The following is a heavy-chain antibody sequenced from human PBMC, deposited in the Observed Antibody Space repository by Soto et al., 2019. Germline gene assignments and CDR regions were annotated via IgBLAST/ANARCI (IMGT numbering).Heavy chain of an antibody. J-gene: IGHJ5*02. CDR3: ARDLRYFDWLSLYNWFDP. CDR2: ISAYNGNT. V-gene: IGHV1-18*01. CDR1: GYTFTSYG. D-gene: IGHD3-9*01. Sequence: ALVKVSCKASGYTFTSYGISWVRQAPGQGLEWMGWISAYNGNTNYAQKLQGRVTMTTDTSTSTAYMELRSLRSDDTAVYYCARDLRYFDWLSLYNWFDPWGQGTLVTVSS.